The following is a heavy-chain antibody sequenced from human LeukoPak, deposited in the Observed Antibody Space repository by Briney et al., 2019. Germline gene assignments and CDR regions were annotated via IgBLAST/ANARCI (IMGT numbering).Heavy chain of an antibody. Sequence: SETLSLTCAVSGGSISSGGYSWSWIRQPPGKGLEWIGYIYHSGSTYYNPSLKSRVTISVDRSKNQFSLKLSSVTAADTAVYYCARGSGTRRWRFGPWGQGTLVTVSS. V-gene: IGHV4-30-2*01. J-gene: IGHJ5*02. CDR1: GGSISSGGYS. CDR3: ARGSGTRRWRFGP. D-gene: IGHD1-26*01. CDR2: IYHSGST.